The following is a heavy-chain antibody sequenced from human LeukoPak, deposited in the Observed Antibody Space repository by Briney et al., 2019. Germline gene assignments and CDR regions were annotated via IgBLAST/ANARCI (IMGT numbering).Heavy chain of an antibody. Sequence: GGSLRLSCAASGFTFSDYYMSWIRQAPGKGLEWVSYISSSGSTIYYADSVKGRFTISRDNAKNSLYLQMNSLRAEDTAVYYCARARRLVGATTPGDYWGQGALVTVSS. CDR2: ISSSGSTI. CDR3: ARARRLVGATTPGDY. J-gene: IGHJ4*02. D-gene: IGHD1-26*01. V-gene: IGHV3-11*01. CDR1: GFTFSDYY.